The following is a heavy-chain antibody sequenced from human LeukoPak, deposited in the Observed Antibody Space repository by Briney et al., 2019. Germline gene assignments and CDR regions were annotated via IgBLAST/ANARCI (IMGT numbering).Heavy chain of an antibody. D-gene: IGHD5-18*01. CDR2: IFGSGGSP. V-gene: IGHV3-23*01. CDR3: GKTTAGYSSGQKPAWPVDY. J-gene: IGHJ4*02. CDR1: GFTFGSFA. Sequence: GGSLRLSCEASGFTFGSFAMYWVRQAPGKGLDWIAGIFGSGGSPHYADSVKGRFTISRDNSKNTVYLQINGLRAEDTAVYYCGKTTAGYSSGQKPAWPVDYWGQGTLVTVSS.